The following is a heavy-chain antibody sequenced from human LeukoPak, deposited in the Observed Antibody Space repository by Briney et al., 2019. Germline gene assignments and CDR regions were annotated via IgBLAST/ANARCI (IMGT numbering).Heavy chain of an antibody. V-gene: IGHV4-34*01. D-gene: IGHD6-6*01. J-gene: IGHJ6*03. CDR2: INHSGST. CDR3: ARDWGVSARPGYMDV. Sequence: SETLSLTCAVYGGSFSGYYWSWIRQPPGKGLEWIGEINHSGSTNYNPSLKSRVTISVDTSKNQFSLKLSSVTAADTAVYYCARDWGVSARPGYMDVWGKGTTVTVSS. CDR1: GGSFSGYY.